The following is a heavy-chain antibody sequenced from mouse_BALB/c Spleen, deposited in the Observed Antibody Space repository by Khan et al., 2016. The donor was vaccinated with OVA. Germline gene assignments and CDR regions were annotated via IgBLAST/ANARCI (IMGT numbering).Heavy chain of an antibody. CDR2: ISSSGST. D-gene: IGHD2-3*01. Sequence: EVQLQESGPGLVKPSQSLSLTCTVTGYSITSDYAWNWLRQFPGNKLEWMGYISSSGSTNYNPALKSRISITRVTSKNQFFLQLNSVTTEDTATYYCARDGSRYNYAMDYWGQGTSVTVSS. V-gene: IGHV3-2*02. CDR1: GYSITSDYA. J-gene: IGHJ4*01. CDR3: ARDGSRYNYAMDY.